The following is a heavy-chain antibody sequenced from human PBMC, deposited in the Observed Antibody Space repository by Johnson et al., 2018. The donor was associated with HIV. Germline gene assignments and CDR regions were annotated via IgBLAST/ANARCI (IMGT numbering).Heavy chain of an antibody. J-gene: IGHJ3*02. V-gene: IGHV3-30*02. CDR3: AKDHPVVAERTGAFDI. CDR2: IRYDGSNK. D-gene: IGHD2-15*01. Sequence: QVQLVESWGGVVQPGGSLRLSCAASGFTFSSYGMHWVRQAPGKGLEWVAFIRYDGSNKYYADSVKGRFTISRDNSKNTLYLQMNSLRAEDTAVYYCAKDHPVVAERTGAFDIWGQGTMVTVSS. CDR1: GFTFSSYG.